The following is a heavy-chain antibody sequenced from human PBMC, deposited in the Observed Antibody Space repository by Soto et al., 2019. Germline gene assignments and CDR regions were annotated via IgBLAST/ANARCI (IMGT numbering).Heavy chain of an antibody. J-gene: IGHJ4*02. CDR3: ARAVAVAADFDY. D-gene: IGHD6-19*01. V-gene: IGHV1-3*05. CDR1: GYTFTGYA. CDR2: INAGNGNT. Sequence: QVQLVQSGAEEKKPGASVKVSCKASGYTFTGYAMHWVRQPPGQRLEWMGWINAGNGNTKYSQKFQGRVTITRDTSASTAYMELSSLRSEDTAVYYCARAVAVAADFDYWGQGTLVTVSS.